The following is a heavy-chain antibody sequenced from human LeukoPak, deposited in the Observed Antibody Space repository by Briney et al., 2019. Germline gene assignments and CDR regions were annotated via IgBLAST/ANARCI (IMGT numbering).Heavy chain of an antibody. CDR1: GFTFSSYE. V-gene: IGHV3-48*03. CDR2: ISSSGSTI. CDR3: ARVRLRCVDY. D-gene: IGHD4-17*01. Sequence: GGSLRLSCAASGFTFSSYEMNWVRQAPGKGLEWVSYISSSGSTIYYADSVKGRFTISRDNAKNSLYLQMNSLRAEDTAVYYCARVRLRCVDYWGQGTLVTVSS. J-gene: IGHJ4*02.